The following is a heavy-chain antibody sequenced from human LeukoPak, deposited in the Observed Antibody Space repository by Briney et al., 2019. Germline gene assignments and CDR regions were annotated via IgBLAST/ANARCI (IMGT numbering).Heavy chain of an antibody. CDR3: AREAEITRFDY. D-gene: IGHD5-24*01. CDR1: GDSVSTNSVA. V-gene: IGHV6-1*01. J-gene: IGHJ4*02. CDR2: ASYRSKWYN. Sequence: SQTLSLTCAISGDSVSTNSVAWNWIRQSPSRGLEWLGRASYRSKWYNDYAVSVKSRITITPDTSKNQFSLQLNSVTPEDTAVYYCAREAEITRFDYWGQGTLVTVSS.